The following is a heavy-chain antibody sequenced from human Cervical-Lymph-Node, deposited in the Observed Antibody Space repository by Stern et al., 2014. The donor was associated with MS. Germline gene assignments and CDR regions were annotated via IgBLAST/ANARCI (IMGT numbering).Heavy chain of an antibody. CDR3: ARGVTAVTNYVPNWCFDL. D-gene: IGHD2-21*02. CDR1: GCSFTNRDY. V-gene: IGHV4-39*02. CDR2: VYYSGIT. J-gene: IGHJ2*01. Sequence: QLQLQESGPGLVKPSETLSLTCTVSGCSFTNRDYWGWIRQSPGKGLEWIGSVYYSGITYYRPSLKSRATISIDTSRNQFFLSLTLVTATDTAVYFCARGVTAVTNYVPNWCFDLWGRGTLVTVSS.